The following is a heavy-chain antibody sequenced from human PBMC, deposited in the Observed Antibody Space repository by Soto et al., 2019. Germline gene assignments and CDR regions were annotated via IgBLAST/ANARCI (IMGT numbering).Heavy chain of an antibody. CDR3: ARDGDCSSTSCYAGSYYYYGMDV. D-gene: IGHD2-2*01. CDR2: IYPGDSDT. CDR1: GYSFTSYW. J-gene: IGHJ6*02. Sequence: GESLKISCKGSGYSFTSYWIAWVRQMPGKGLEWMGIIYPGDSDTRYSPSFQGRVTMTTDTSTSTAYMELRSLRSDDTAVYYCARDGDCSSTSCYAGSYYYYGMDVWGQGTTVTVSS. V-gene: IGHV5-51*01.